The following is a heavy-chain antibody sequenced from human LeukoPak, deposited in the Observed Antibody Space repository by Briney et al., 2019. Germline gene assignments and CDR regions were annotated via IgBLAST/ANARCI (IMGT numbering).Heavy chain of an antibody. V-gene: IGHV4-59*12. CDR1: GGSISSYY. D-gene: IGHD3-16*02. Sequence: PSETLSLTCTVSGGSISSYYWSWIRQPPGKGLEWIGYIYYSGNTNYNPSLKSRVTISVDTSKNQFSLKLSSVTAADTAVYYCARLAFGGVIVDGGYFDYWGQGTLVTVSS. J-gene: IGHJ4*02. CDR3: ARLAFGGVIVDGGYFDY. CDR2: IYYSGNT.